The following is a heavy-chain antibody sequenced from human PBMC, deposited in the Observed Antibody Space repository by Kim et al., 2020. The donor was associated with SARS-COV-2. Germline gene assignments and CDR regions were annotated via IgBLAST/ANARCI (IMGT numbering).Heavy chain of an antibody. CDR2: IIPIFGTA. CDR1: GGTFSSYA. CDR3: AREGDCSSTSCLYFDY. V-gene: IGHV1-69*13. Sequence: SVKVSCKASGGTFSSYAISWVRQAPGQGLEWMGGIIPIFGTANYAQKFQGRVTITADESTSTAYMELSSLRSEDTAVYYCAREGDCSSTSCLYFDYWGQGTLVTVSS. D-gene: IGHD2-2*01. J-gene: IGHJ4*02.